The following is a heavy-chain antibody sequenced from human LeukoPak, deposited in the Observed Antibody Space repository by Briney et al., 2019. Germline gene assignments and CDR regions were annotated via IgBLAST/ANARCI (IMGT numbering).Heavy chain of an antibody. V-gene: IGHV3-11*05. CDR1: GFTFSDYY. CDR3: AKVYTMVRGVTLGYFDY. Sequence: GGSLRLSCAASGFTFSDYYMSWIRQAPGKGLEWVSYISTSSSYRIFADSMKGQFTISRDNAKNSLYLQMNSLRAEDTAVYYCAKVYTMVRGVTLGYFDYWGQGTLVTVSS. J-gene: IGHJ4*02. CDR2: ISTSSSYR. D-gene: IGHD3-10*01.